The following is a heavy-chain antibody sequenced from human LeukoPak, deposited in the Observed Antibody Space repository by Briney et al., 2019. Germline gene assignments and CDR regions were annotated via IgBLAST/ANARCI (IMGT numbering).Heavy chain of an antibody. V-gene: IGHV1-24*01. J-gene: IGHJ4*02. CDR3: ATDYSLRGWAFDY. D-gene: IGHD6-19*01. CDR2: FDPEDGET. Sequence: VASVKVSCKVSGYTLTELSMHWVRQAPGKGLEWMGGFDPEDGETIYAQKFQGRVTMTEDTSTDTAYMELSSLRSEDTAVYHCATDYSLRGWAFDYWGQGTLVTVSS. CDR1: GYTLTELS.